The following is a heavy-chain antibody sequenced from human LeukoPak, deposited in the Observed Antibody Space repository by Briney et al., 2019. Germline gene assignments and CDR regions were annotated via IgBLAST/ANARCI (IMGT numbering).Heavy chain of an antibody. CDR3: AADRSYYYDSSGYSDAFDI. Sequence: ASVKVSCKASGFTFTSSAMRWVRQARGQRLGWVGWIVVGSGNTNYAQKFQERVTITRDMSTSTAYMELSSLRSEDTAVYYCAADRSYYYDSSGYSDAFDIWGQGTMVTVSS. CDR1: GFTFTSSA. D-gene: IGHD3-22*01. J-gene: IGHJ3*02. V-gene: IGHV1-58*02. CDR2: IVVGSGNT.